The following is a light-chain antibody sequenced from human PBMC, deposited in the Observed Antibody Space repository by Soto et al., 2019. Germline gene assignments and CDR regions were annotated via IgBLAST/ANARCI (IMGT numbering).Light chain of an antibody. CDR3: QQYNTYST. V-gene: IGKV1-5*01. CDR2: DAS. J-gene: IGKJ5*01. CDR1: QSISSW. Sequence: DIQMTQSPSSVSASVGDRVTITCRASQSISSWLAWYQQKPGKAPQALIYDASSLKSGVPSRFSGNGSGTEFTLTISSLQPDDFATYYCQQYNTYSTFGQGTRLEIK.